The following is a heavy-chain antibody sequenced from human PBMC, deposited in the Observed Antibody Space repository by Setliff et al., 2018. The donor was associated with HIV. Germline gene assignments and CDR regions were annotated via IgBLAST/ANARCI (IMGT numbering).Heavy chain of an antibody. Sequence: SETLSLTCAVYGGSVSGHYWGWFRQPPGKGLEWIGEITPSGATNYLPSLKSRVTMSLDTSKNQFSLKMTSVAAADTAVYYCARILVAAAGTGFDPWGQGTLVTVSS. J-gene: IGHJ5*02. D-gene: IGHD6-13*01. CDR1: GGSVSGHY. CDR3: ARILVAAAGTGFDP. V-gene: IGHV4-34*01. CDR2: ITPSGAT.